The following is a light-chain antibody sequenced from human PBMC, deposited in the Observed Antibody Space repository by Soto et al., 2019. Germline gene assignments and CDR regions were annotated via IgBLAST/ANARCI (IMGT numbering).Light chain of an antibody. J-gene: IGKJ1*01. CDR2: KAS. Sequence: IQMTQSPSTLSGSVGDRVTMTCRASQTISSWWAWYQQKPGKAPKLLIYKASTLKSGVPSRFSGSGSGTEFTLTISSLQPDDFATYYYQQYNSYSEAFGQGTKGDLK. CDR3: QQYNSYSEA. V-gene: IGKV1-5*03. CDR1: QTISSW.